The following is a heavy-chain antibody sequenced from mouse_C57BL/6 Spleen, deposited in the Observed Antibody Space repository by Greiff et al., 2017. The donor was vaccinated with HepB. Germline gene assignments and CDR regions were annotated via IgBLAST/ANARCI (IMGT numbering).Heavy chain of an antibody. Sequence: EVKLMQSGGGLVKPGGSLKLSCAASGFTFSDYGMHWVRQAPEKGLEWVAYISSGSSTTYYADTVKGRFTISRDNAKNTLFLQMTSLRSEDTAMYYCAREVYDEGAWFAYWGQGTLVTVSS. J-gene: IGHJ3*01. D-gene: IGHD2-12*01. V-gene: IGHV5-17*01. CDR2: ISSGSSTT. CDR3: AREVYDEGAWFAY. CDR1: GFTFSDYG.